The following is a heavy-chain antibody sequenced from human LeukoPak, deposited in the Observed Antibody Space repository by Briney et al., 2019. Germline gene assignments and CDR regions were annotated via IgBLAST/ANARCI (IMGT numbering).Heavy chain of an antibody. V-gene: IGHV3-23*01. Sequence: GGSLRLSCAASGFAFSSYAMSWVRQAPGKGLEWVSAISGSGGSTYYADSVKGRFTISRDNSKNTLYLQMNSLRAEDTAVYYCAKGCSSTSCRDAFDIWGQGTMVTVSS. CDR2: ISGSGGST. CDR1: GFAFSSYA. J-gene: IGHJ3*02. D-gene: IGHD2-2*01. CDR3: AKGCSSTSCRDAFDI.